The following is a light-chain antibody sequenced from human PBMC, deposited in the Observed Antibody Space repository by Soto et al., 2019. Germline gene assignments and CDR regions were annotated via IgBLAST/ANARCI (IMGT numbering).Light chain of an antibody. V-gene: IGKV3-11*01. Sequence: EIVLTQSPATLSLSPGERATLSCRTSQTIRGLLNWYQQRPGQAPRLLIYDTSNSATDIPARFSGSGSGTDFILTISSLDPEDFGVYFCHQRHNWPITFGQGTRLDIK. CDR2: DTS. CDR1: QTIRGL. J-gene: IGKJ5*01. CDR3: HQRHNWPIT.